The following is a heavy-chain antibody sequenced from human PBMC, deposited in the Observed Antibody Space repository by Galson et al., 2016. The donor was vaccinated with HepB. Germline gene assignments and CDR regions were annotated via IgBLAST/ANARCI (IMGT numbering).Heavy chain of an antibody. J-gene: IGHJ4*02. Sequence: SETLSLTCNVSSGSISSNYWSWIRQPAGKGLEWIGRLRSSEEPIYNHSLMNRVTISVDTFRKQVSLSLSSVTAADTAVYYCARGFHLSMGIPIDIWGQGTLVIVSS. CDR2: LRSSEEP. D-gene: IGHD2-8*01. V-gene: IGHV4-4*07. CDR3: ARGFHLSMGIPIDI. CDR1: SGSISSNY.